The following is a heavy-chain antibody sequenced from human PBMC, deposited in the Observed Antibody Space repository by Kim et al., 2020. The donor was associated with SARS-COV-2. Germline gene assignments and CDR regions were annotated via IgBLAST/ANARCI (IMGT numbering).Heavy chain of an antibody. CDR1: GFTFSDYY. Sequence: GGSLRLSCAASGFTFSDYYMSWIRQAPGKGLEWVSYISSSGSTIYYADSVKGRFTISRDNAKNSLYLQMNSLRAEDTAVYYCARAHQLAPQAFDIWGQGTMVTVSS. D-gene: IGHD1-1*01. J-gene: IGHJ3*02. CDR2: ISSSGSTI. CDR3: ARAHQLAPQAFDI. V-gene: IGHV3-11*01.